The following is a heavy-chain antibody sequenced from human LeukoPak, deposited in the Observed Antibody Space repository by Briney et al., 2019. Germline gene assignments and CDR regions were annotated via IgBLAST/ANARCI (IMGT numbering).Heavy chain of an antibody. V-gene: IGHV3-23*01. CDR3: ARDSLPYYYDSSGYYPAWDFDY. Sequence: PGGSLRLSCAASGFTYSSYTMRWAHQAPGKGLEWVAGISNTGGNTEYADSVKGRFTISRDNSKNTLYLQMNSLRAEDTAVYYCARDSLPYYYDSSGYYPAWDFDYWGQGTLVTVSS. D-gene: IGHD3-22*01. J-gene: IGHJ4*02. CDR2: ISNTGGNT. CDR1: GFTYSSYT.